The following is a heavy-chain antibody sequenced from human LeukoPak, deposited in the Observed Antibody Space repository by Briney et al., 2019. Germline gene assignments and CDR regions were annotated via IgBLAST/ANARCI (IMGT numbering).Heavy chain of an antibody. V-gene: IGHV3-7*05. CDR1: GFSFSTFW. J-gene: IGHJ4*02. CDR3: ARHPDAGTVDY. CDR2: IKADGGEM. Sequence: GGSLRLSCAASGFSFSTFWTTWVRQAPGKGLEWVASIKADGGEMYYVDSVKDRLTISRDNTQNSLFLQMTSLRVEDTAIYYCARHPDAGTVDYWGQGTLVTVSS. D-gene: IGHD6-13*01.